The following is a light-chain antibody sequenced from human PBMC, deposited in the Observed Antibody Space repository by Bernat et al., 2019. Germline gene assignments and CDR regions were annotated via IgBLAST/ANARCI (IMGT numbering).Light chain of an antibody. CDR3: GTWDSSLSTWV. Sequence: QSVLTQPPSVSAAPGQKVTLSCSGSGSNIGNNYVSWYQQLPGTAPKLLIYDNNKRPSGIPDRFSGSKSGTSATLGITGLQTGDEADYYCGTWDSSLSTWVFGGGTKLTVL. V-gene: IGLV1-51*01. J-gene: IGLJ3*02. CDR2: DNN. CDR1: GSNIGNNY.